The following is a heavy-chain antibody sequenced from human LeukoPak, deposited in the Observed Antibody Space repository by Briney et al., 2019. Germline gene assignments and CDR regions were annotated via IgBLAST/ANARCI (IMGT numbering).Heavy chain of an antibody. J-gene: IGHJ5*02. CDR1: GGSISSSNW. V-gene: IGHV4-4*02. Sequence: SETLSLTCAVSGGSISSSNWWSWVRQPPGKGLEWIGEIYHSGSTNYNPSLKSRVTISVDKSKNQFSLKLSSVTAADTAVYYCARSPGVLLWFGESTGNWFDPWGQGTLVTVSS. CDR3: ARSPGVLLWFGESTGNWFDP. CDR2: IYHSGST. D-gene: IGHD3-10*01.